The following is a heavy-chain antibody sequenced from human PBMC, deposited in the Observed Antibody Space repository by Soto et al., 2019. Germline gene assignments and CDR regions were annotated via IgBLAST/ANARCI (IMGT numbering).Heavy chain of an antibody. Sequence: ASVKVSCKASGYTFSSYAMHWVRQAPGQRPEWMGWINTGNGNTKYSENFQGRATITRDTSASTAYMELSSLGSDDTAVYYCARAGDGCGTARCYMIYYWGQGTQVTVS. CDR3: ARAGDGCGTARCYMIYY. D-gene: IGHD2-2*02. CDR1: GYTFSSYA. CDR2: INTGNGNT. J-gene: IGHJ4*02. V-gene: IGHV1-3*04.